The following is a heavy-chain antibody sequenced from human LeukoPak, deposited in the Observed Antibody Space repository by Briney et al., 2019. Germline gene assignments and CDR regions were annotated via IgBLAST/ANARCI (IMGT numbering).Heavy chain of an antibody. J-gene: IGHJ4*02. CDR1: GFTFSSYA. V-gene: IGHV3-23*01. CDR3: AKDLTLYGDFPYFDY. D-gene: IGHD2-21*01. Sequence: GGSLRLSCAASGFTFSSYAMSWVRQAPGKGLEWVSGISGSGGSTNYADSVKGRFTISRDNSKNTLYLQMNSLRAEDTAVYYCAKDLTLYGDFPYFDYWGQGTLVTVSS. CDR2: ISGSGGST.